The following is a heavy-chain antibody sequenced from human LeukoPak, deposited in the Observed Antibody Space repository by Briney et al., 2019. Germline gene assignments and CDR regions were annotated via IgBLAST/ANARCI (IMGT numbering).Heavy chain of an antibody. Sequence: PSETLSLTCAVYGGSFSGYYWSWIRQPPGKGLEWIGEINHSGSTNYNPSLKSRVTISVDTSKNQFFLKLSSVTAADTAVYYCARAGGQWPAAYYYGMDVWGQGTTVTVSS. V-gene: IGHV4-34*01. CDR3: ARAGGQWPAAYYYGMDV. CDR1: GGSFSGYY. D-gene: IGHD6-19*01. CDR2: INHSGST. J-gene: IGHJ6*02.